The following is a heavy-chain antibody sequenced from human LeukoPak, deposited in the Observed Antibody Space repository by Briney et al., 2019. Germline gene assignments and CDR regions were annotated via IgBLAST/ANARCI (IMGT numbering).Heavy chain of an antibody. CDR1: GFTFDEYG. J-gene: IGHJ3*02. CDR3: ARDLMVRGVIRSPFDI. CDR2: INWNGGST. D-gene: IGHD3-10*01. Sequence: PGGSLRLSCVASGFTFDEYGMSWVRQVPGKGLEWVSGINWNGGSTGYADSVKGRFTISRDNAKNSLYLQMHSLRAEGTALYWCARDLMVRGVIRSPFDIWGQGTMVTVSS. V-gene: IGHV3-20*04.